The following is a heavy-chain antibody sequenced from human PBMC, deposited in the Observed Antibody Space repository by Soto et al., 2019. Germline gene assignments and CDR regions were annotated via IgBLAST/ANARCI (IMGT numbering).Heavy chain of an antibody. CDR2: ISGGADDT. Sequence: GGSLRLSCAASGFTFSNYAMGWVRQAPGKGLEWVSVISGGADDTHYADPVKGRFTISRDNSKNTLYVQMDSLRAEDTAVYYCAKAISGYYAPLDYWGQGMRVTVSS. V-gene: IGHV3-23*01. CDR3: AKAISGYYAPLDY. J-gene: IGHJ4*02. D-gene: IGHD3-22*01. CDR1: GFTFSNYA.